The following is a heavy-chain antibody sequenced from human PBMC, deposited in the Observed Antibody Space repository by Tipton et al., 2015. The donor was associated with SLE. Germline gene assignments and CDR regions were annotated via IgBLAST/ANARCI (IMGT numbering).Heavy chain of an antibody. Sequence: GLVKPSETLSLTCAVYGGSFSGYYWSWIRQPPGKGLEWIGEINHSGSTNYNPSLKSRVTISVDTPKNQFSLKLSSVTAADTAVYYCASLLGSGSYYDYWGQGTLVTVSS. CDR2: INHSGST. D-gene: IGHD3-10*01. CDR3: ASLLGSGSYYDY. J-gene: IGHJ4*02. V-gene: IGHV4-34*01. CDR1: GGSFSGYY.